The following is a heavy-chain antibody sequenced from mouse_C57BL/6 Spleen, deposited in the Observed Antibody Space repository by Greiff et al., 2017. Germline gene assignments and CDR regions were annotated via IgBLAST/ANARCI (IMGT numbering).Heavy chain of an antibody. D-gene: IGHD2-4*01. CDR2: IRLKSDNYAT. Sequence: EVKVEESGGGLVQPGGSMKLSCVASGFTFSNYWMNWVRQSPEKGLEWVAQIRLKSDNYATHYAESVKGRFTISRDDSKSSVYLQMNNLRAEDTGIYYCTLIYYDYDVGGYYFDYWGQGTTLTVSS. CDR1: GFTFSNYW. J-gene: IGHJ2*01. CDR3: TLIYYDYDVGGYYFDY. V-gene: IGHV6-3*01.